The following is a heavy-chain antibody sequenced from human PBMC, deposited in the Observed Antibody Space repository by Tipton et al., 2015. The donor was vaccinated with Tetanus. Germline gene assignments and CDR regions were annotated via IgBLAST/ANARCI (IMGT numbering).Heavy chain of an antibody. CDR1: GGSLSGYY. CDR2: INHSGST. Sequence: GLVKPSETLSLSCAVYGGSLSGYYWSWIRQSPGKGLEWIGEINHSGSTTYSPSFKSRVTISVDTPKNQFSLKLTSLTVADTAVYYCARGTGDYWGQGTLVTVSS. V-gene: IGHV4-34*01. J-gene: IGHJ4*02. CDR3: ARGTGDY. D-gene: IGHD1-14*01.